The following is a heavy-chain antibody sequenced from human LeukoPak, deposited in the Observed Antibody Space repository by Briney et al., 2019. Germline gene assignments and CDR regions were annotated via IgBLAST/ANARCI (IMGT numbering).Heavy chain of an antibody. V-gene: IGHV3-7*01. CDR2: IKQDGSEK. CDR3: ARVQPHYYYYYGMDV. CDR1: GFTFSSYW. Sequence: GGSLRLSCAASGFTFSSYWMSWVRQAPGKGLEWVANIKQDGSEKYYVDSVKGRFTISRDNAKNSLYLQMNSLRAEDTAVYYCARVQPHYYYYYGMDVWGQGTTVTVSS. J-gene: IGHJ6*02.